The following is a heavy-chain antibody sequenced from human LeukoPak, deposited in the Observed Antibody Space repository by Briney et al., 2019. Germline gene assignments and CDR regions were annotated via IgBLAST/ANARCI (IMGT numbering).Heavy chain of an antibody. CDR1: GYSISSGYY. V-gene: IGHV4-38-2*01. CDR2: IYYSGST. J-gene: IGHJ6*03. Sequence: SETLSLTCAVSGYSISSGYYWGWIRQPPGKGLEWIGSIYYSGSTYYNPSLKSRVTISVDTSKNQFSLKLSSVTAADTAVYYCARPVYGDYDDYYYMDVWGKGTTVTVSS. D-gene: IGHD4-17*01. CDR3: ARPVYGDYDDYYYMDV.